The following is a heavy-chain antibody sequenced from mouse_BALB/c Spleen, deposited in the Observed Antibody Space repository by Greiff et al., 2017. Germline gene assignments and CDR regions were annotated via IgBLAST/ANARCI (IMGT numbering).Heavy chain of an antibody. J-gene: IGHJ4*01. CDR3: ARDTPMDY. V-gene: IGHV7-3*02. CDR1: GFTFTDYY. Sequence: EVKVEESGGGLVQPGGSLRLSCATSGFTFTDYYMSWVRQPPGKALEWLGFIRNKANGYTTEYSASVKGRFTISRDNSQSILYLHMNTLRAVDSATCYCARDTPMDYWGQGTSVTVSS. CDR2: IRNKANGYTT.